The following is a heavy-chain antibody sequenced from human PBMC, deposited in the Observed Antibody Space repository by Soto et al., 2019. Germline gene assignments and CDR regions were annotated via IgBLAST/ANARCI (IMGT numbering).Heavy chain of an antibody. CDR2: INPKSGGT. CDR3: ARGPSVDFWSGYYGNWFDP. D-gene: IGHD3-3*01. J-gene: IGHJ5*02. Sequence: ASVKVSCKASGYSFTDYHVHWVRQAPGQGLEWLGRINPKSGGTSTAQKFQGWVTMTRDTSINTAYMDLTRLRSDDTAVYYCARGPSVDFWSGYYGNWFDPWGQGTLVTVSS. V-gene: IGHV1-2*04. CDR1: GYSFTDYH.